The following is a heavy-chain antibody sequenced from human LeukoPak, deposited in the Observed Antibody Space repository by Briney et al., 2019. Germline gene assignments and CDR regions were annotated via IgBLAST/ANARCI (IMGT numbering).Heavy chain of an antibody. D-gene: IGHD5-12*01. J-gene: IGHJ4*02. Sequence: SETLSLTCTVSGGSVSSSSYYWGWIRQPPGKGLEWIVSIYYSGSTYYNPSLKSRVTISVDTSKNQFSLKLSSVTAADTAVYYCRAQIIVATTKGFDDWGQGTLVTVSS. CDR2: IYYSGST. V-gene: IGHV4-39*01. CDR1: GGSVSSSSYY. CDR3: RAQIIVATTKGFDD.